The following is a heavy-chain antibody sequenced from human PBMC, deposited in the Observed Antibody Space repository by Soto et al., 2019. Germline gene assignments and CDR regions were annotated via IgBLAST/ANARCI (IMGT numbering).Heavy chain of an antibody. CDR1: GGTFSSYA. CDR3: SRVGYCSGGSCYDVERWFDP. D-gene: IGHD2-15*01. V-gene: IGHV1-69*13. Sequence: SVKVSCKASGGTFSSYAISWVRQAPGQGLEWMGGIIPIFGTANYAQKFRGRVTITADESTSTAYMELSSLRSEDTAVYYCSRVGYCSGGSCYDVERWFDPWGQGTLVTVSS. CDR2: IIPIFGTA. J-gene: IGHJ5*02.